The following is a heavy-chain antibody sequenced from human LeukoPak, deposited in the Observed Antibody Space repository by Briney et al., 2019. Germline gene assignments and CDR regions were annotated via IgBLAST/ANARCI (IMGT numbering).Heavy chain of an antibody. Sequence: GGSLRLSCAASGFTFSSYSMNWVRQAPGKGLEWVSYISSSSSTIYYADSVKGRFTISRDNAKNFLFLQINSLSAEDPAVYYCARDQGTMVRGASEGFDDWGQGTLVTVSS. CDR1: GFTFSSYS. D-gene: IGHD3-10*01. J-gene: IGHJ4*01. V-gene: IGHV3-48*01. CDR3: ARDQGTMVRGASEGFDD. CDR2: ISSSSSTI.